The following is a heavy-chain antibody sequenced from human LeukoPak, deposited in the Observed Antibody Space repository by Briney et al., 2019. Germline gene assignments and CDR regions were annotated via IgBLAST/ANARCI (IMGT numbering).Heavy chain of an antibody. Sequence: GASVTVSFKASGYTFTGYYMHWVRQAPGQGLEWMGWINPSSGGTNYAQKFQGRVTMTRDTSISTAYMELSRLRSDDTAVYYCARIDILTGYYSDYWGQGTLVTVSS. D-gene: IGHD3-9*01. CDR2: INPSSGGT. V-gene: IGHV1-2*02. CDR1: GYTFTGYY. CDR3: ARIDILTGYYSDY. J-gene: IGHJ4*02.